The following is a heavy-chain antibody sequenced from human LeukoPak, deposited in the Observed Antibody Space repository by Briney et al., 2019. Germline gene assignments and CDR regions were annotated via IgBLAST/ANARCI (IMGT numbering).Heavy chain of an antibody. CDR2: INHSGST. CDR3: ARAGGYSYGPFDY. J-gene: IGHJ4*02. V-gene: IGHV4-39*07. Sequence: PSETLSLTCTVSGGSISSGGYYWSWIRQPPGKGLEWIGEINHSGSTNYNPSLKSRVTISVDTSKNQFSLKLSSVTAADTAVYYCARAGGYSYGPFDYWGQGTLVTVSS. CDR1: GGSISSGGYY. D-gene: IGHD5-18*01.